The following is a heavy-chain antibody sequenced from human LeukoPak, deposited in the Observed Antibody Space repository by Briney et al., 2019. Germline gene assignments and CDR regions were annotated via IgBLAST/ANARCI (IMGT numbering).Heavy chain of an antibody. Sequence: PGGSLRLSCAASGLRFSDDWMSWVRQAPGKGLEWVASIKRDGSERNYVDSVKGRFVISRDNAKNSVYLQLNSLRAEDTAVYYCARHGYSYGYSLDYWGQGTLVTVSS. D-gene: IGHD5-18*01. V-gene: IGHV3-7*01. J-gene: IGHJ4*02. CDR1: GLRFSDDW. CDR3: ARHGYSYGYSLDY. CDR2: IKRDGSER.